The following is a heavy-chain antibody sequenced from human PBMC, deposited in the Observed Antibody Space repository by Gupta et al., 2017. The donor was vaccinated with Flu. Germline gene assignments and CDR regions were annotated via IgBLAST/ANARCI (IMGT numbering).Heavy chain of an antibody. CDR3: AKSTVTPSPVGGV. D-gene: IGHD2-8*02. J-gene: IGHJ4*02. CDR2: ISGSGIST. V-gene: IGHV3-23*01. Sequence: ASGLSFSNYAMSWVRQAPGKGLEWASAISGSGISTYYAVSVKGRFTISRDNSKNTLYLQMNSLRADDTAIYFCAKSTVTPSPVGGVWGQGTLVTVSS. CDR1: GLSFSNYA.